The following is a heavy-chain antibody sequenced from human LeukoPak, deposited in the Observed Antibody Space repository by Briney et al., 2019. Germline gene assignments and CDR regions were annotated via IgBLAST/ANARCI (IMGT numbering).Heavy chain of an antibody. Sequence: GGSLRLSCAASGFTFSGYAMSWVRQAPGKGLEWVSGILSSGGSTYYADSVKGRFTISRDNAKNTLYLQMSSLRAEDTAVYYCARKASNFDYWGQGTLVTVSS. CDR2: ILSSGGST. V-gene: IGHV3-23*01. J-gene: IGHJ4*02. CDR1: GFTFSGYA. CDR3: ARKASNFDY.